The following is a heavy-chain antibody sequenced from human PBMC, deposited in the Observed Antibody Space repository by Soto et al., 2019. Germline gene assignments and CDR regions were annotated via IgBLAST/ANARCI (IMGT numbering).Heavy chain of an antibody. D-gene: IGHD2-15*01. CDR1: GYTFTSYG. V-gene: IGHV1-18*01. CDR3: AGDLSGNPGY. J-gene: IGHJ4*02. Sequence: QVQLVQSGAEVKKPGASMKVSCKASGYTFTSYGISWVRQAPGQGLEWMGWISAYNGNTNYAQKVQGRVTMTTDTSPRTAYLELRSLRSSAPAVYYCAGDLSGNPGYWGQGTLVTVSS. CDR2: ISAYNGNT.